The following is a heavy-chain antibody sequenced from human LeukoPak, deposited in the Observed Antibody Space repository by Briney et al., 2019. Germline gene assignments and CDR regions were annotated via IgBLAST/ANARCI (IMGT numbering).Heavy chain of an antibody. CDR3: ARANIYGYDYGDYFDY. CDR1: GVSISSYY. Sequence: SETLSLTCTVSGVSISSYYWSWIRQPPGKGLEWIGYIYYSGSTNYNPSLKSRVTISVDTSKNQFSLKLSSVTAADTAVYYCARANIYGYDYGDYFDYWGQGTLVTVSS. CDR2: IYYSGST. V-gene: IGHV4-59*01. D-gene: IGHD3-16*01. J-gene: IGHJ4*02.